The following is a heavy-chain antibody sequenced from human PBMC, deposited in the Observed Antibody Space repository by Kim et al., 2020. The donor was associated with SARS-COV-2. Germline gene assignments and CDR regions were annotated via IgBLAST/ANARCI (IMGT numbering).Heavy chain of an antibody. D-gene: IGHD1-1*01. V-gene: IGHV3-74*01. J-gene: IGHJ4*02. CDR2: INADGSTT. CDR1: GFTFRSYW. CDR3: ARVSTTVVAFDC. Sequence: GGSLRLSCETSGFTFRSYWMHWVRQAPGKGLVWVSRINADGSTTNYADSVKGRLTTSRDNAKNTLYLQMNSLRAEDTAVYYCARVSTTVVAFDCWGQGILGTVSS.